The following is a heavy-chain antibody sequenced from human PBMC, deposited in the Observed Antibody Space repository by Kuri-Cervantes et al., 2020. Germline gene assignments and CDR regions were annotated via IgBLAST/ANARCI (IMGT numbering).Heavy chain of an antibody. CDR1: GGSISSGDYY. J-gene: IGHJ4*02. CDR2: IFSNDEK. CDR3: AHTSTSVTTFDY. Sequence: ETLSLTCTVSGGSISSGDYYWSWIRQPPGKALEWLAHIFSNDEKSYSTSLKSRLTISKDTSKNQVVLTMTNVDPVDTATYYCAHTSTSVTTFDYWGQGTLVTVSS. D-gene: IGHD4-17*01. V-gene: IGHV2-26*01.